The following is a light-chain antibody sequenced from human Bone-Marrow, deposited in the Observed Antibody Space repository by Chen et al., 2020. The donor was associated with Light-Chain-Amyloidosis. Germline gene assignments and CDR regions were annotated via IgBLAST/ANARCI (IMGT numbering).Light chain of an antibody. J-gene: IGKJ3*01. CDR3: QQYGSSPFT. Sequence: EIVMTQSPATLSVSPGERATLSCRASQSVSSNLAWYQQKPGQAPRLVIYDASRRATGIPDRFSGSGSGTDFTLTIRRLEPEDSAIYYCQQYGSSPFTFGPGAKVDLK. CDR1: QSVSSN. CDR2: DAS. V-gene: IGKV3D-20*01.